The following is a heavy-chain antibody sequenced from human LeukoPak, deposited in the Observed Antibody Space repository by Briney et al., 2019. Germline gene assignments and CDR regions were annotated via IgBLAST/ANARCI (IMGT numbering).Heavy chain of an antibody. CDR2: IWYDGSNK. Sequence: GGSLRLSCAASRFTFSSYGMLWVRQAPGKGLVGVAVIWYDGSNKYYADSVKGRFTISRDNSKNTLYLQTHSLSAEDAYVYHCARERGATIAIRRYYYYYGMDVWGQGTTVTVSS. V-gene: IGHV3-33*01. CDR3: ARERGATIAIRRYYYYYGMDV. CDR1: RFTFSSYG. J-gene: IGHJ6*02. D-gene: IGHD1-26*01.